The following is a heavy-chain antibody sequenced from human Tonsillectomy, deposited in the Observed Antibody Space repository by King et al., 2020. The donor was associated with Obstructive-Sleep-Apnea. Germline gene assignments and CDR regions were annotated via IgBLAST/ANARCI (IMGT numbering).Heavy chain of an antibody. CDR1: GVSISSYY. Sequence: QLQESGPGLVKPSETLSLTCTVSGVSISSYYWSWIRQPPGKGLEWIGYIYYSASTNYNPSLKSRVTLSVDTSKNQFSLKLSSVTAADTAVYYCATSGYSYGPLDYWGQGTLVTVSS. CDR2: IYYSAST. CDR3: ATSGYSYGPLDY. V-gene: IGHV4-59*08. J-gene: IGHJ4*02. D-gene: IGHD5-18*01.